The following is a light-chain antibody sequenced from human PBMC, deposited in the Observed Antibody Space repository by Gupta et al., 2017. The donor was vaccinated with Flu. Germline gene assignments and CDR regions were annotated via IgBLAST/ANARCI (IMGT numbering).Light chain of an antibody. V-gene: IGKV2-28*01. CDR1: QILLHSNGYNY. CDR2: LVA. CDR3: MQSLQTFT. Sequence: VMTQSPLSLPVTPGEPAYISCRSIQILLHSNGYNYLDWYLQNPVQAPQLLIYLVANLASGVTDRFRGRGLGTDFTRKIIIAEAADVGAYYFMQSLQTFTFGPGTNVDIK. J-gene: IGKJ3*01.